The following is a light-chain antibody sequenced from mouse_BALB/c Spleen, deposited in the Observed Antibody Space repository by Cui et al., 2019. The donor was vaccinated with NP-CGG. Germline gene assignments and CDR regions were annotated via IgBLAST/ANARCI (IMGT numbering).Light chain of an antibody. CDR2: GTK. CDR1: TGAVTTSNY. V-gene: IGLV1*01. CDR3: ALWYSNHWV. J-gene: IGLJ1*01. Sequence: QAVVTQESALTTSPGETVTLTCRSSTGAVTTSNYANWVQEKPDHLFNGLIGGTKNRIPGIPARFSGSLIGDKAALTITGAQTEDEAIYFCALWYSNHWVFGGGTKLTVL.